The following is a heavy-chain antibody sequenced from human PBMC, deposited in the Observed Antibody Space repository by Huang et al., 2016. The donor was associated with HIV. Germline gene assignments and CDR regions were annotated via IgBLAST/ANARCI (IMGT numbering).Heavy chain of an antibody. V-gene: IGHV1-69*01. Sequence: QVQLVQSGAEVKKPGSSVKVSCKASGGTFSRSAISWVRQAPGQGLEWRGGISPISGTANYAQKVQGRVTITADESTSTAYMELSSLRSEDTAVYYCARASSSWYITPTENNDYYYYGMDVWGQGTTVTVSS. J-gene: IGHJ6*02. CDR2: ISPISGTA. D-gene: IGHD6-13*01. CDR1: GGTFSRSA. CDR3: ARASSSWYITPTENNDYYYYGMDV.